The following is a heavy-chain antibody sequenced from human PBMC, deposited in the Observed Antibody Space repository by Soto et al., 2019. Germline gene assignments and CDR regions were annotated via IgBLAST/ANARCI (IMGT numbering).Heavy chain of an antibody. CDR3: ARDQNFFDSSGYYDH. CDR2: ISPYNGNT. V-gene: IGHV1-18*04. D-gene: IGHD3-22*01. Sequence: QIQLVQSAAEVKKPGASVKVSCKTSGYTFVSYGISWVRQAPGQGLEWMGWISPYNGNTNFAQRFRGRVTLTTDTYTAIVYMNLGSLKSDDTAVYYCARDQNFFDSSGYYDHWGQGTLITVSS. CDR1: GYTFVSYG. J-gene: IGHJ5*02.